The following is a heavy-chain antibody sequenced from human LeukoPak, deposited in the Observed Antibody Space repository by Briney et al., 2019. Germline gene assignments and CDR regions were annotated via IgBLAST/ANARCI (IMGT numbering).Heavy chain of an antibody. CDR1: GGSIRSYY. V-gene: IGHV4-4*07. CDR3: AGQYYYDSSGYYDSLYFQH. CDR2: IYPSGST. Sequence: SETLSLTCTVSGGSIRSYYWRWIRQSAGKGLEWIGRIYPSGSTHYNPSLKSRVTMSVDTSKNQISLKLSSVTAADTAVYYCAGQYYYDSSGYYDSLYFQHWGQGTLVTVSS. J-gene: IGHJ1*01. D-gene: IGHD3-22*01.